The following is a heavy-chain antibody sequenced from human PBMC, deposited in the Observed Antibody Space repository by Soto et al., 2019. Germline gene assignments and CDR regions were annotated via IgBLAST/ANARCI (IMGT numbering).Heavy chain of an antibody. J-gene: IGHJ4*02. CDR1: GGTFSSYT. D-gene: IGHD1-26*01. CDR2: IIAILGIA. CDR3: ASVTDTTTSYHY. V-gene: IGHV1-69*02. Sequence: QVQLVQSGAEVKKPGSSVKVSCKASGGTFSSYTISWVRQAPGQGLEWMGRIIAILGIANYAQKFQDRVTITADKPTSTAYMELSSLRSEDTAMYYCASVTDTTTSYHYWGQGTLVTVSS.